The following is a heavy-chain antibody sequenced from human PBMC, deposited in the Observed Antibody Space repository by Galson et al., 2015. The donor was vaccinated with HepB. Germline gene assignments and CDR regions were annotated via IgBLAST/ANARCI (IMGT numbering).Heavy chain of an antibody. CDR2: ISSSSSTI. Sequence: SLRLSCAASGFTFSSYSMNWVRQAPGKGLEWVSYISSSSSTIYYADSVKGRFTISRDNAKNSLYLQMNSLRAEDTAVYYCARDLLRSSSWLCGQGTLVTVSS. D-gene: IGHD6-13*01. V-gene: IGHV3-48*01. CDR3: ARDLLRSSSWL. CDR1: GFTFSSYS. J-gene: IGHJ4*02.